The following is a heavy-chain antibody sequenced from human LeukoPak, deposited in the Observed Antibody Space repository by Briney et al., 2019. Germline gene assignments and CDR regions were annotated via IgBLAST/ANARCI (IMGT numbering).Heavy chain of an antibody. CDR3: ARASYYGSGSYYKWGYFDY. Sequence: GGSLRLSCAASGFTFSSYAMSWVRQAPGKGLEWVSSISSSSSYIYYADSVKGRFTISRDNAKNSLYLQMNSPRAEDTAVYYCARASYYGSGSYYKWGYFDYWGQGTLVTVSS. D-gene: IGHD3-10*01. CDR2: ISSSSSYI. CDR1: GFTFSSYA. V-gene: IGHV3-21*04. J-gene: IGHJ4*02.